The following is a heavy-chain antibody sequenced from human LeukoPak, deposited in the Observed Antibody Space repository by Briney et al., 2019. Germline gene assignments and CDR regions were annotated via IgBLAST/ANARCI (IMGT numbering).Heavy chain of an antibody. Sequence: ASVRVSCKASGGTSNSFAISWVRQAPGQGLEWMGRIIPNFGAAKYAQRFQGRLTFSTGASPSTVYMELSSLTSEDTAVYYCARGSAFDIWGQGTMVTVSS. CDR2: IIPNFGAA. V-gene: IGHV1-69*05. CDR3: ARGSAFDI. J-gene: IGHJ3*02. CDR1: GGTSNSFA.